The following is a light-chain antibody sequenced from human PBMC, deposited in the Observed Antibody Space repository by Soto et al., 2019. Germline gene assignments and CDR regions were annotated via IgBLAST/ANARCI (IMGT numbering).Light chain of an antibody. V-gene: IGKV3-20*01. CDR1: QSVSRSY. J-gene: IGKJ1*01. CDR3: QQYGGSPWT. Sequence: EIVLTQSPGTLSLSPGERATLSCRASQSVSRSYLAWYQQKPGQAPRLLIYGASSRATGTPDRFSGSGSGTDFTLTISRLDPEDFAVYYCQQYGGSPWTFGQGTKVEIK. CDR2: GAS.